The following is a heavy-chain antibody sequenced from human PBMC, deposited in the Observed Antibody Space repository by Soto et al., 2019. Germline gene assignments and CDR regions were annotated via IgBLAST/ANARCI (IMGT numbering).Heavy chain of an antibody. CDR3: ARGGGRTVAGEFDY. Sequence: PSETLSLTCAVYGGSFSGYYWSWIRQPPGKGLEWIGEINHSGSTNYNPSLKSRVTISVDTSKNQFSLKLSSVTAADTAVYYCARGGGRTVAGEFDYWGQGTLVTVSS. CDR2: INHSGST. CDR1: GGSFSGYY. J-gene: IGHJ4*02. V-gene: IGHV4-34*01. D-gene: IGHD6-19*01.